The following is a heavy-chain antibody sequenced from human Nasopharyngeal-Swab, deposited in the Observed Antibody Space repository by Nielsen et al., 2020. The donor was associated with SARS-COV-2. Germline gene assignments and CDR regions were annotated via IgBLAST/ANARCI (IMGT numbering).Heavy chain of an antibody. CDR2: IWYDGSNK. J-gene: IGHJ4*02. CDR3: ARDGGVQLWSLRGYFDY. CDR1: GFTFSSYG. V-gene: IGHV3-33*01. D-gene: IGHD5-18*01. Sequence: GESLKISFAASGFTFSSYGMHWVRQAPGKGLEWVAVIWYDGSNKYYADSVKGRFTISRDNSKNTLYLQMNSLRAEDTAVYYCARDGGVQLWSLRGYFDYWGQGTLVTVSS.